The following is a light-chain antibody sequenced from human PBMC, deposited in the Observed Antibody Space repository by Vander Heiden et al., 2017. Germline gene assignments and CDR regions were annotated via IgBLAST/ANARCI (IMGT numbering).Light chain of an antibody. V-gene: IGLV1-44*01. Sequence: QPVLAQPPPASGAPGQRVPISGSGSSSNIGSNSVSWYQRLPGTAPKLLIYIDNQRPSGVPDRFSGSKSGTSASLAISGLQSEDEAEYFCAAWDDNLNGLYVFGTGTKVTVL. CDR2: IDN. CDR1: SSNIGSNS. CDR3: AAWDDNLNGLYV. J-gene: IGLJ1*01.